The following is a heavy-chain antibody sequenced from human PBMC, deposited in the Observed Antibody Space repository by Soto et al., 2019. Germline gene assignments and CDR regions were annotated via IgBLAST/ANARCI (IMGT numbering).Heavy chain of an antibody. CDR2: IYYSGST. CDR3: ARTRADSVYRYGMDV. V-gene: IGHV4-59*01. D-gene: IGHD5-12*01. CDR1: GAPISSYY. Sequence: QVQLRESGPRLVKPSETLSLTCTVSGAPISSYYWSWIRQPPGKGLEWIAYIYYSGSTNYNPALKSRVTISIDTPNNQFYLKVNSVTAAETAVYFCARTRADSVYRYGMDVWGQGTTVTVSS. J-gene: IGHJ6*02.